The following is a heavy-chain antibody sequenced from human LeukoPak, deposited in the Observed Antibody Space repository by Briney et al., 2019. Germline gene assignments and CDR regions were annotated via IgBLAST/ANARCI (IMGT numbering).Heavy chain of an antibody. V-gene: IGHV5-51*01. D-gene: IGHD2-2*01. CDR3: ATSLRVDYYGMDV. CDR1: GYSFTSYW. Sequence: GESLKISCKGSGYSFTSYWIGWVRQMPGKGLEWMGIIYPGDSDTRYSPSFQGQVTISADKSISTAYLQWSSLKAPDTAMYYCATSLRVDYYGMDVWGQGTTVTVSS. CDR2: IYPGDSDT. J-gene: IGHJ6*02.